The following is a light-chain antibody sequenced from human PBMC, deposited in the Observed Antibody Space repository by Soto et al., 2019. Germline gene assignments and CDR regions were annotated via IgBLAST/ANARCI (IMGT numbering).Light chain of an antibody. J-gene: IGLJ1*01. V-gene: IGLV2-23*02. CDR3: CSYAGSRYV. CDR2: EVN. CDR1: SCDVGSYNL. Sequence: QSALTQPASLSGSPGQSISISCAGTSCDVGSYNLVSWYQQHPGKAPKLMIYEVNSRPSGVSNRFSGSKSGNTASLTISGLKADDEADYYCCSYAGSRYVFGTGTKLTVL.